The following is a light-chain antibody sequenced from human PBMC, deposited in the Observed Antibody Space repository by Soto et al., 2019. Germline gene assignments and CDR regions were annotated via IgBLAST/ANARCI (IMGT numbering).Light chain of an antibody. CDR2: RAS. Sequence: EIVLTQSPGTLSLSPGERATLSCRASQSVNNNQVAWYQHKPGQAPRLLIYRASSRATGIPDRFSGGGSGTDFTLTISRLEPEDFAVYYCQQYGDIPRYTFAQGTKLDFK. V-gene: IGKV3-20*01. CDR1: QSVNNNQ. CDR3: QQYGDIPRYT. J-gene: IGKJ2*01.